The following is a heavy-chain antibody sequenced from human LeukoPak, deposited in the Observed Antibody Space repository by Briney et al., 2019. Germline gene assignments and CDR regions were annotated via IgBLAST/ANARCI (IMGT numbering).Heavy chain of an antibody. Sequence: GGSLRLSCVVSGFTFNNHWMSWVRQAPGKGPEWVATIKTDGSEKYYVDSVEGRFTISRDNSKNTLYMQMNSLRAEDTALYYCAKEMAAGGADAFDIWGQGTMVTVSS. CDR1: GFTFNNHW. D-gene: IGHD6-13*01. CDR3: AKEMAAGGADAFDI. CDR2: IKTDGSEK. V-gene: IGHV3-7*03. J-gene: IGHJ3*02.